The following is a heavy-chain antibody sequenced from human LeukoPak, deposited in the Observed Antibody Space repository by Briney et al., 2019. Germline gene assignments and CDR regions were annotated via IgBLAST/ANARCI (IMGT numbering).Heavy chain of an antibody. CDR3: ARAVHDAFDI. V-gene: IGHV1-46*01. Sequence: ASVKVSCKASGYTFTSYAMHWVRQAPGQGLEWMGIINPSGGSTTYAQKFQGRVTMTRDTSTSTVYMELSSLTSEDTAVYYCARAVHDAFDIWGQGTMVTVSS. CDR1: GYTFTSYA. D-gene: IGHD6-6*01. J-gene: IGHJ3*02. CDR2: INPSGGST.